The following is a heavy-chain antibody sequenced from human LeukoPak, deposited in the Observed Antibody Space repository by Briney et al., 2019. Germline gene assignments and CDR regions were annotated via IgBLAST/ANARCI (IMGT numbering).Heavy chain of an antibody. V-gene: IGHV3-48*03. CDR3: ARDYYDSSGLDY. J-gene: IGHJ4*02. Sequence: PGGSLRLSCAASGFTLSSYEMNWVRQAPGKGLEWVSYISSSGDTIYYADSVKGRFTISRDNAKKSLYLQMNSLRAEDTAVYYCARDYYDSSGLDYWSQGTLVTVSS. D-gene: IGHD3-22*01. CDR1: GFTLSSYE. CDR2: ISSSGDTI.